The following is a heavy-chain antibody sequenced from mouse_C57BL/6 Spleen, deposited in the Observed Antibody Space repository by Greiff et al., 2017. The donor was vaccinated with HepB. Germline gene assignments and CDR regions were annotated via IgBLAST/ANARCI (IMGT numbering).Heavy chain of an antibody. Sequence: EVQLQQSGAELVRPGASVKLSCTASGFNIKDYYMHWVKQRPEQGLEWIGRIDPEDGDTEYAPKFQGKATMTADTSSNTAYLQLSSLTSEDTAVYYCTTAPLDLLWYAMDYWGQGTSVTVSS. J-gene: IGHJ4*01. CDR2: IDPEDGDT. CDR3: TTAPLDLLWYAMDY. V-gene: IGHV14-1*01. CDR1: GFNIKDYY. D-gene: IGHD2-1*01.